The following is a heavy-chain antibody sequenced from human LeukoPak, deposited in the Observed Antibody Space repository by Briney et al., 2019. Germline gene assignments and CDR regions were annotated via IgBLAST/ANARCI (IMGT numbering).Heavy chain of an antibody. D-gene: IGHD3-3*01. CDR1: GGSFSGYY. J-gene: IGHJ4*02. CDR3: AREGYDYDFWSGYYRRFDY. Sequence: SETLSLTCAVYGGSFSGYYWSWIRQPPGKGLEWIGEINHSGSTNYNPSLKSRVTISVDTSKNQFSLKLSSVTAADTAVYYCAREGYDYDFWSGYYRRFDYWGQGTLVTVSP. V-gene: IGHV4-34*01. CDR2: INHSGST.